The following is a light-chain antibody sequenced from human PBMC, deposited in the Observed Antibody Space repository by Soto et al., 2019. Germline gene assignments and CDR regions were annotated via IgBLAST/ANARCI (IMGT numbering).Light chain of an antibody. CDR2: GVS. Sequence: EIVLTQSPGTLSLSPGERVTLSCRASQSIDNIYFAWYQQKPGQAPRLLIYGVSTRATGIPDRFSGSGSGTDFTLTISRLEPEDFAVYYCQQYGSSGTFGQGTKVDIK. J-gene: IGKJ1*01. CDR3: QQYGSSGT. CDR1: QSIDNIY. V-gene: IGKV3-20*01.